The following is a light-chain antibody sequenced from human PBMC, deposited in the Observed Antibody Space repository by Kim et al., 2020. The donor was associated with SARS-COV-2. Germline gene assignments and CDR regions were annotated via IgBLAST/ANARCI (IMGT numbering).Light chain of an antibody. CDR1: QSVSSN. CDR3: HQYNNWHA. CDR2: GAS. V-gene: IGKV3-15*01. J-gene: IGKJ2*01. Sequence: EIVMTQSPGTLSVSPGERVTLSCRASQSVSSNLAWYQQKPGQAPRLLIYGASTRASGIPVRFSGSGSGTEFTLTISSLQSEYFAVYYCHQYNNWHAFGQGTKLEI.